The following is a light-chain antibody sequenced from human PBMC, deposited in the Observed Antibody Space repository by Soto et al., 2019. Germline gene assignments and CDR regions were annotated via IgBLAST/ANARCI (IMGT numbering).Light chain of an antibody. J-gene: IGKJ5*01. V-gene: IGKV3-11*01. CDR2: DAS. CDR3: QQRSNWPSIT. Sequence: MVLTQSPATLSLSPGERSTLXCRASQSVSSYLAWYQQKPGQAPRLLIYDASNRATGIPARFSGSGSGTDFTLTINSLEPEDSAVYYCQQRSNWPSITFGQGTRLEIK. CDR1: QSVSSY.